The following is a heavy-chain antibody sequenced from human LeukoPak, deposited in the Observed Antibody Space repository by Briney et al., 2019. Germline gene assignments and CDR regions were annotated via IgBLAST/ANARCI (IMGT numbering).Heavy chain of an antibody. CDR3: ARGNSNYDPFDY. Sequence: SVKVSCKASGYTFTSYGISWVRQAPGQGLEWMGGIIPIFGTANYAQKFQGRVTITADESTSTAYMELSSLRSEDTAVYYCARGNSNYDPFDYWGQGTLVTVSS. CDR1: GYTFTSYG. D-gene: IGHD4-11*01. V-gene: IGHV1-69*13. J-gene: IGHJ4*02. CDR2: IIPIFGTA.